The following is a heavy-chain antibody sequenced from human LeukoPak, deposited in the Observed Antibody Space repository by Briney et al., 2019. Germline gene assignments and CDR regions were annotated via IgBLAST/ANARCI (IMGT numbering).Heavy chain of an antibody. D-gene: IGHD3-3*01. V-gene: IGHV4-39*01. CDR1: GGSISSSSYY. J-gene: IGHJ4*02. CDR3: ARHVMPEYYDFWSGYYTGFDY. Sequence: SSETLSLTCTVSGGSISSSSYYWGWIRQPPGKGLEWIGSIYYSGSTYYNPSLKSRVTISVDTSKNQFSLKLSSVTAADTAVYYCARHVMPEYYDFWSGYYTGFDYWGQGTLVTVSS. CDR2: IYYSGST.